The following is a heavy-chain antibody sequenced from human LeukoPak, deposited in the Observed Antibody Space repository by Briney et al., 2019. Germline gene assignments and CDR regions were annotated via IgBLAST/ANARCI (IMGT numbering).Heavy chain of an antibody. Sequence: SETLSLTCAVYGGSFSGYYWSWIRQPPGKGLEWIGEINHSGSTNYNPSPKSRVTISVDTSKNQFSLKLSSVTAADTAVYYCARKRGLTFGGVIVKPAFDYWGQGTLVTVSS. D-gene: IGHD3-16*02. CDR3: ARKRGLTFGGVIVKPAFDY. CDR1: GGSFSGYY. CDR2: INHSGST. J-gene: IGHJ4*02. V-gene: IGHV4-34*01.